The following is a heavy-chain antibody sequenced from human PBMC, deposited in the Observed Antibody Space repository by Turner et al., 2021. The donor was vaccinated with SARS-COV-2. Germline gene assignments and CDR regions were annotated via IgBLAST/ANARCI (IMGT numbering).Heavy chain of an antibody. Sequence: QLQLPESGPGLVTPSETRSLTCTVSGGSISSSSYYWGWIRQPPGKGLEWIGSIYYSGSTYYNPSLKSRVTISVDTSKNQFSLKLSSVTAADTAVYYCARDPGEGSFDYWGQGTLVTVSS. CDR1: GGSISSSSYY. D-gene: IGHD3-16*01. CDR2: IYYSGST. J-gene: IGHJ4*02. CDR3: ARDPGEGSFDY. V-gene: IGHV4-39*07.